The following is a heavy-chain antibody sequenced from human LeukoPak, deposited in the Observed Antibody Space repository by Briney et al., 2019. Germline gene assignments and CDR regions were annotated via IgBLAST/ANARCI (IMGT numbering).Heavy chain of an antibody. V-gene: IGHV4-39*01. Sequence: SQTLSLTCTVSGGSISSGGYYWSWIRQPPGKGLEWIGSIYYSRNTYYNPSLKSRVIISVDTSKNQFSLKLSSVTAADTAVYYCARRPNWNFEYYFDYWGQGTLVTVSS. D-gene: IGHD1-7*01. CDR1: GGSISSGGYY. J-gene: IGHJ4*02. CDR3: ARRPNWNFEYYFDY. CDR2: IYYSRNT.